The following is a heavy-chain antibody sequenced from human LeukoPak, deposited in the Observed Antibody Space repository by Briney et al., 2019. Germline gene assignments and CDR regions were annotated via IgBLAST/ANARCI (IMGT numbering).Heavy chain of an antibody. D-gene: IGHD3-10*01. V-gene: IGHV5-51*01. CDR3: ARRSHTGGAYYYYYMDV. CDR2: IYPGDSDT. J-gene: IGHJ6*03. Sequence: GESLKISCKGSGYSFTSYWIGWVRQMPGKGLEWMGIIYPGDSDTRYSPSFQGQVTISADKSISTAYLQWSSLKASDTAMYYCARRSHTGGAYYYYYMDVWGKGTTVTVSS. CDR1: GYSFTSYW.